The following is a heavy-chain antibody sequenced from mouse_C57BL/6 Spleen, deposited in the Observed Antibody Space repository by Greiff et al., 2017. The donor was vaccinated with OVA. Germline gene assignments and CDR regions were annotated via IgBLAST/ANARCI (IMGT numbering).Heavy chain of an antibody. D-gene: IGHD1-1*01. J-gene: IGHJ4*01. CDR2: IYSGNSDT. CDR3: TKGAVVATGAMDY. V-gene: IGHV1-5*01. CDR1: GYTFTSYW. Sequence: VQLQQSGTVLARPGASVKMSCKTSGYTFTSYWMHWVKQRPGQGLEWIGAIYSGNSDTSYNQKFKGKAKLTAVTSASTAYMELSSLTNEDSAVYYCTKGAVVATGAMDYWGQGTSVTVSS.